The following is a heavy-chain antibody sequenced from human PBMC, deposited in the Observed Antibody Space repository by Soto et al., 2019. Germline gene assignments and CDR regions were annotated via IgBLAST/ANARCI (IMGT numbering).Heavy chain of an antibody. Sequence: QITLKESGPTLVKPTQTLTLTCTFSGFSLTTRGVGVGWIRQPPGKALECLALIYWDDDKLYSPSLQSRLSIAKDTSKNQVVLTMTNVDPVETATYYCAHIPNYYQYDWFDPWGQGTLGSV. CDR3: AHIPNYYQYDWFDP. CDR1: GFSLTTRGVG. D-gene: IGHD3-16*01. J-gene: IGHJ5*02. V-gene: IGHV2-5*02. CDR2: IYWDDDK.